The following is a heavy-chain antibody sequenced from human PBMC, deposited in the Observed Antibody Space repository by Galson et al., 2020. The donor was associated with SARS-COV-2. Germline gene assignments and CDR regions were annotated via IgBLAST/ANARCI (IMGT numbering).Heavy chain of an antibody. Sequence: GESLKISCTASGFTFGDYAMSWFRQAPGKGLEWVGFIRSKAYGGTTEYAASVKGRFTISRDDSKSIAYLQMNSLKTEDTAVYYCTRDCWQLVFDYWGQGTLVTVSS. CDR2: IRSKAYGGTT. J-gene: IGHJ4*02. V-gene: IGHV3-49*03. D-gene: IGHD6-6*01. CDR1: GFTFGDYA. CDR3: TRDCWQLVFDY.